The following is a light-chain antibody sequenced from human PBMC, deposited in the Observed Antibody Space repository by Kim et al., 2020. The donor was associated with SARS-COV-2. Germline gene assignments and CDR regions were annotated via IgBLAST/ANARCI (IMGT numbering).Light chain of an antibody. J-gene: IGLJ1*01. Sequence: GQRVTIPCSGSISNIVRNTVNLHQQLPVTAPKLLIYLNSQLPSGVPDRYSGSKSGTSASRAISGLQSEDDADYYCAPWDDRLNGYVFGTGPKITVL. V-gene: IGLV1-44*01. CDR2: LNS. CDR1: ISNIVRNT. CDR3: APWDDRLNGYV.